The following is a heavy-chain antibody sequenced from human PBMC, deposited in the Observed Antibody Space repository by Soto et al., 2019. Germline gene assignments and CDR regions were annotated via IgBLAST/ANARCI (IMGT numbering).Heavy chain of an antibody. V-gene: IGHV1-69*13. CDR2: IIPIFGTA. CDR1: GGTFSSYA. CDR3: ARFERDIVVVPAAMPRPGGYYYYGMDV. J-gene: IGHJ6*02. D-gene: IGHD2-2*01. Sequence: SVKVSCKASGGTFSSYAISWVRQAPGQGLEWMGGIIPIFGTANYAQKFQGRVTITADESTSTAYMELSSLRSEDTAVYYCARFERDIVVVPAAMPRPGGYYYYGMDVWGQGTTVTVSS.